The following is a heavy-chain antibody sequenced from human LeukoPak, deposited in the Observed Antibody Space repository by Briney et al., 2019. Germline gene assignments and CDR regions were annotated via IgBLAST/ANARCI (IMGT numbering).Heavy chain of an antibody. Sequence: ASVKVSCKASGYTFTGYYMHWVRQAPGQGLEGMGWINPNSGGTNYAQKFQGRVTMTRDTSISTAYMELSRLRSDDTAVYYCARYGYSSSWTNWFDPWGQGTLVTVSS. V-gene: IGHV1-2*02. J-gene: IGHJ5*02. CDR3: ARYGYSSSWTNWFDP. CDR2: INPNSGGT. CDR1: GYTFTGYY. D-gene: IGHD6-13*01.